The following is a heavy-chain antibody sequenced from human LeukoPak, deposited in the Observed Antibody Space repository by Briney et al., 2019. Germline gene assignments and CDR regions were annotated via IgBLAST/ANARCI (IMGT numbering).Heavy chain of an antibody. V-gene: IGHV4-30-2*01. Sequence: SQTLSLTCAVSGGSISSGGYSWSWIRQPPGKGLEWIGYIYHSGSTYYNPSLKSRVTISVDRSKNQFSLKLSSVTAADTAVYYCARVRYSSRPSDYWGQGTLVTVSS. CDR1: GGSISSGGYS. CDR2: IYHSGST. J-gene: IGHJ4*02. CDR3: ARVRYSSRPSDY. D-gene: IGHD6-13*01.